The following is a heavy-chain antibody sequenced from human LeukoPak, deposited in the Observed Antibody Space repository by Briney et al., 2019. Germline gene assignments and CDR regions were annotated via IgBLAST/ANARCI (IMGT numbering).Heavy chain of an antibody. CDR1: GGSISSSSYY. V-gene: IGHV4-39*01. CDR3: ARRYSSSWYNYFDY. J-gene: IGHJ4*02. CDR2: IYYSGST. Sequence: SETLSLTCTVSGGSISSSSYYWGWIRQPPGKGLEWIVCIYYSGSTYYNPSLKSRVTISVDTSKNQFSLKLSSVTAADTAVYYCARRYSSSWYNYFDYWGQGTLVTVSS. D-gene: IGHD6-13*01.